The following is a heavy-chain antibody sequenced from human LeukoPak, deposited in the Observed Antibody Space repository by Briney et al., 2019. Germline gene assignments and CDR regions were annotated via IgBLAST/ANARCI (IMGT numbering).Heavy chain of an antibody. CDR1: GSSFTSYW. V-gene: IGHV5-51*01. Sequence: GESLQISCKGSGSSFTSYWIGWVRQLPGKGLEWMGIIYPGDSDTRYSPSFQGQVTISADKSISTAYLQWSSLKASDTAMYYCAREVDPHYFDYWGQGTLVTVSS. CDR3: AREVDPHYFDY. CDR2: IYPGDSDT. J-gene: IGHJ4*02.